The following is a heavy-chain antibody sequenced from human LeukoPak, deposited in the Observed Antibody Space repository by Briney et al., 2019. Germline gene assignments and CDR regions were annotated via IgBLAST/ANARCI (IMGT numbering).Heavy chain of an antibody. CDR3: AKDLGDSWYFDL. D-gene: IGHD3-10*01. J-gene: IGHJ2*01. V-gene: IGHV3-23*01. CDR1: GFTFSSYA. CDR2: ISGSGAYT. Sequence: GGSLRLSCAASGFTFSSYAMSWVRQAPGKGLEWVSAISGSGAYTYYADSVKGRFTISRDSSKNTLYLQMNSLRAEDTAVYYCAKDLGDSWYFDLWGRGTLVTVSS.